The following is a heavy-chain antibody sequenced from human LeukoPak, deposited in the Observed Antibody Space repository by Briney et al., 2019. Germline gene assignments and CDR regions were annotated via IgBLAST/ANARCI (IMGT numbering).Heavy chain of an antibody. D-gene: IGHD2-2*01. V-gene: IGHV4-4*02. J-gene: IGHJ6*03. CDR2: INHSGST. CDR1: GGSISSSNW. Sequence: SETLSLTCAVSGGSISSSNWWSWVRQAPGKGLEWIGAINHSGSTNYNPSLESRVTISVDTSKNQFSLKLSSVTAADTAVYYCARNLGYCSSTSCYQYYYYMDVWGKGTTVTVSS. CDR3: ARNLGYCSSTSCYQYYYYMDV.